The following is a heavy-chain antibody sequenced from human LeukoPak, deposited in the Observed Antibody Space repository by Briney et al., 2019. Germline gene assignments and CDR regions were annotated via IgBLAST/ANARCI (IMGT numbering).Heavy chain of an antibody. J-gene: IGHJ5*02. CDR1: GGSINNYY. V-gene: IGHV4-4*07. Sequence: PSETLSLTCTVSGGSINNYYWSWIRQPAGKGLEWIGRIYTRGSTNYNPSLKSRVTMSVDTSKNQFSLKLSSVTAADTAVYYCARSAIVVVPAALTTLKYNWFDPWGQGTLVTVSS. CDR3: ARSAIVVVPAALTTLKYNWFDP. CDR2: IYTRGST. D-gene: IGHD2-2*01.